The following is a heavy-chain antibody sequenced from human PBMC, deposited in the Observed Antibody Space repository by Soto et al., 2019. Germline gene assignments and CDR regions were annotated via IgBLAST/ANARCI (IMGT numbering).Heavy chain of an antibody. J-gene: IGHJ4*02. D-gene: IGHD6-13*01. CDR3: AKDQRGGSSWYRGLDY. V-gene: IGHV3-30*18. CDR2: ISYDGSNK. CDR1: GFTFSSYG. Sequence: QVQLVESGGGVVQPGRSLRLSCAASGFTFSSYGMHWVRQAPGKGLEWVAVISYDGSNKYYADSVKGRFTISRDNSKNTLYLQMNSLRAEDRAVYYCAKDQRGGSSWYRGLDYWGQGTLVTVSS.